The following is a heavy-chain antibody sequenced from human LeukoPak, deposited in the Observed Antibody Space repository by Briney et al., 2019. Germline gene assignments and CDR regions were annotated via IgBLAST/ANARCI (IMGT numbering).Heavy chain of an antibody. Sequence: SETLSLTCTVSGGSISSSSYYWGWIRQPPGKGLEWIGSIYYSGSTYYNPSLKSRVTISVDKSKNQFSLQMTSVTAADTAVYYCARWIVGATTSFDCWGQGTLVTVSS. CDR2: IYYSGST. CDR3: ARWIVGATTSFDC. CDR1: GGSISSSSYY. V-gene: IGHV4-39*07. D-gene: IGHD1-26*01. J-gene: IGHJ4*02.